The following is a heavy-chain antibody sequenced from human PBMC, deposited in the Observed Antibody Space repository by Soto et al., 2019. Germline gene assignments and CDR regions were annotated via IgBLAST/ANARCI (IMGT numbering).Heavy chain of an antibody. D-gene: IGHD3-16*02. CDR3: XXXXXLXLGELSLREWFGP. Sequence: QMQLQQWGAGLLKPSETLSLTCAVYGGSLSGYYWSWIRQPPGXGLEWIGEINHSGSTNYNPSLKSRVTISLXTXXXXXXXXXXXXXXXXXXXXXXXXXXXLXLGELSLREWFGPWGQGTLVTVSS. CDR2: INHSGST. CDR1: GGSLSGYY. J-gene: IGHJ5*02. V-gene: IGHV4-34*01.